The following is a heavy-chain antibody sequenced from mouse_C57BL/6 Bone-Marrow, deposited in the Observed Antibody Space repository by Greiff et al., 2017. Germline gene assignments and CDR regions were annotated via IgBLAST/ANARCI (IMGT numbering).Heavy chain of an antibody. J-gene: IGHJ3*01. CDR2: IYPGNSDT. D-gene: IGHD2-2*01. CDR3: RGGDGNDAWFAY. V-gene: IGHV1-5*01. Sequence: VQLQQSGPVLARPGASVKMSCKTSGYTFTSYWMHWVKQRPGQGLEWIGAIYPGNSDTSYNQKFKGKAKRTAVTSASTAYRELSSLTNEDSAVYYCRGGDGNDAWFAYWGQGTLVTVSA. CDR1: GYTFTSYW.